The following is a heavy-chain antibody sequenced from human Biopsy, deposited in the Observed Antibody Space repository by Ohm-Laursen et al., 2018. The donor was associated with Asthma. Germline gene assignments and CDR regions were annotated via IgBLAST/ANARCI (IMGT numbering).Heavy chain of an antibody. CDR1: GFTFSSNA. CDR3: ARGDSSNWSHYYFDY. D-gene: IGHD3-22*01. Sequence: SLRLSCAASGFTFSSNAMHWVRQAPGKGLEWVSVIYSGGTSHTADSVRGRFTISRDYSKNTLYLQMHSLRAEDTAVYYCARGDSSNWSHYYFDYWDQGTLVTVSS. J-gene: IGHJ4*02. CDR2: IYSGGTS. V-gene: IGHV3-53*01.